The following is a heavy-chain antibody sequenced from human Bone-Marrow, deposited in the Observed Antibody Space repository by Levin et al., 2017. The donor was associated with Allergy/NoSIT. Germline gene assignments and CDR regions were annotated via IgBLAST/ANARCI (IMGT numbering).Heavy chain of an antibody. V-gene: IGHV3-21*01. CDR2: ISSSSSYI. CDR1: GFTFSSYS. CDR3: ARDGSEGSSTNHYYYYYYMDV. D-gene: IGHD6-6*01. J-gene: IGHJ6*03. Sequence: GGSLRLSCAASGFTFSSYSMNWVRQAPGKGLEWVSSISSSSSYIYYADSVKGRFTISRDNAKNSLYLQMNSLRAEDTAVYYCARDGSEGSSTNHYYYYYYMDVWGKGTTVTVSS.